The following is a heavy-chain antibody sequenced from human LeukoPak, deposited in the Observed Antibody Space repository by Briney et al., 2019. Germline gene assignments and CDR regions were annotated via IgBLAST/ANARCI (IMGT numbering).Heavy chain of an antibody. V-gene: IGHV1-24*01. J-gene: IGHJ4*02. Sequence: ASVKVSCKASGGTFSSYAISWVRQAPGQGLEWMGGFDPEDGETIYAQKFQGRVTMTEDTSTDTAYMELSSLRSEDTAVYYCATRTYYDSSGPPDYWGQGTLVTVSS. CDR2: FDPEDGET. D-gene: IGHD3-22*01. CDR1: GGTFSSYA. CDR3: ATRTYYDSSGPPDY.